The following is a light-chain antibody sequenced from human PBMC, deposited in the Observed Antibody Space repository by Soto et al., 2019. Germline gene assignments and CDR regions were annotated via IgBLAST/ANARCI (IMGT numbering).Light chain of an antibody. V-gene: IGLV1-40*01. J-gene: IGLJ1*01. Sequence: QSVLTQPPSVPEAPGQRVTISCTGSSSNIGAGYEAHWYQQVPGTAPKLLIYENNNRPSGVPDRFSGSKSGTSASLAITGLRAEDEAEYYCQSYDSSLSGYVFGTGTKLTVL. CDR3: QSYDSSLSGYV. CDR2: ENN. CDR1: SSNIGAGYE.